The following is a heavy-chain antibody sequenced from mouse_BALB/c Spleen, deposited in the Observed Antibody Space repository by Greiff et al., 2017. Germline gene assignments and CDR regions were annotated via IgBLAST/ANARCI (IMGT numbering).Heavy chain of an antibody. D-gene: IGHD1-1*01. CDR1: GFNIKDTY. J-gene: IGHJ2*01. Sequence: VQLQQSGAELVKPGASVKLSCTASGFNIKDTYMHWVKQRPEQGLEWIGRIDPANGNTKYDPKFQGKATITADTSSNTAYLQLSSLTSEDTAVYYCAREIYYYGSRPFDYWGQGTTLTVSS. CDR3: AREIYYYGSRPFDY. V-gene: IGHV14-3*02. CDR2: IDPANGNT.